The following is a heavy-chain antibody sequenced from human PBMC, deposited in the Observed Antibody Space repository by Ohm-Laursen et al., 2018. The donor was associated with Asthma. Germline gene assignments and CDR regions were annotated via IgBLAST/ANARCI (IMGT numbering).Heavy chain of an antibody. J-gene: IGHJ4*02. CDR1: GDSINSGNNY. Sequence: TLSLTCTVSGDSINSGNNYWSWIRQHPGKGLEWIGYIYYSGLTYSNPSLRSRVIISVDTSKNQFSLNLTSVTVADTAVYYCAGGVTSHKVDSWGQGVLVTVSP. CDR3: AGGVTSHKVDS. V-gene: IGHV4-31*03. D-gene: IGHD3-16*01. CDR2: IYYSGLT.